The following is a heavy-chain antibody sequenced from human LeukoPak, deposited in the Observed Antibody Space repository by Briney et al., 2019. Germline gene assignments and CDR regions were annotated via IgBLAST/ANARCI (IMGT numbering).Heavy chain of an antibody. V-gene: IGHV4-34*11. D-gene: IGHD3-10*01. CDR2: ISCSGTT. CDR3: ARDRGLWLGEARDAFDI. CDR1: GGSFSGYY. Sequence: SETLSLTCAVYGGSFSGYYWGWIRQPPGKGLEWIAIISCSGTTYYNPSLKTRATISIDTSKNKFSLKVNSVTAADTAMYYCARDRGLWLGEARDAFDIWGQGTMVTVFS. J-gene: IGHJ3*02.